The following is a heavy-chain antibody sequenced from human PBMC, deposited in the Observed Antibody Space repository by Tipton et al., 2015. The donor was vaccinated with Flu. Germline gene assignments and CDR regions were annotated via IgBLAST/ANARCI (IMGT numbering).Heavy chain of an antibody. V-gene: IGHV1-46*01. CDR1: GYTFTSYN. CDR3: AREGGSEGYSCDN. CDR2: IYPTGGGT. Sequence: QVQLVQSGAEVKKPGASVKLSCKASGYTFTSYNMHWVRQAPGQGLEWMGIIYPTGGGTYYAQKFQGRVTMTRDRSTSTVYMELSSLRSEDTALYYCAREGGSEGYSCDNWGQGTLVTVSS. J-gene: IGHJ4*02. D-gene: IGHD3-10*01.